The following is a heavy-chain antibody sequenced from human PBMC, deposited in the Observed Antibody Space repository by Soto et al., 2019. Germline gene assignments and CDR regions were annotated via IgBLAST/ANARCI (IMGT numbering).Heavy chain of an antibody. D-gene: IGHD3-22*01. Sequence: GGSLRLSCAASGFTFSSYAMSWVRQAPGKGLEWVSAISGSGGSTYYADSVKGRFTISRDNSKNTLYLQMNSLRAEYTAVYYCAKNLYYYDVSGLHWGQGTLVTVSS. V-gene: IGHV3-23*01. J-gene: IGHJ4*02. CDR1: GFTFSSYA. CDR3: AKNLYYYDVSGLH. CDR2: ISGSGGST.